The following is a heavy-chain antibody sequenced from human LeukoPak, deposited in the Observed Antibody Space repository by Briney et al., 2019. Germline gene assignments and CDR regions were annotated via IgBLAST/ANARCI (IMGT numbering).Heavy chain of an antibody. CDR1: GGSISSSSYY. CDR2: IYYSGST. J-gene: IGHJ4*02. Sequence: SETLSLTCTVSGGSISSSSYYWGWIRQSPGKGLEWIGSIYYSGSTYYNPSLKSRVTISVDTSKNQFSLKLSSVTAADTAVYYCAEIAAAGLYFDYWGQGTLVTVSS. CDR3: AEIAAAGLYFDY. D-gene: IGHD6-13*01. V-gene: IGHV4-39*01.